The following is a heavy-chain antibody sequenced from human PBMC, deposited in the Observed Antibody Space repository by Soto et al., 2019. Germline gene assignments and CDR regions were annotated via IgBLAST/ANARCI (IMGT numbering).Heavy chain of an antibody. Sequence: VQLVESGGDLVQPGGSLRLSCAASGFTFSGHWMHWVRQVPGKGLEWVSRINTDGGSSAYADSVKGRFTISRDNAKNTLYLQMNGLRGEDTAVYYCAREAGYCSRTSCYRRAFDTWGQGTTVTVS. CDR3: AREAGYCSRTSCYRRAFDT. CDR1: GFTFSGHW. J-gene: IGHJ3*02. V-gene: IGHV3-74*03. CDR2: INTDGGSS. D-gene: IGHD2-2*01.